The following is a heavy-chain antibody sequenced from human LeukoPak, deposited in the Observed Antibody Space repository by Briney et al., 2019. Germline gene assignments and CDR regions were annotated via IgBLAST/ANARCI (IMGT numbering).Heavy chain of an antibody. V-gene: IGHV3-30*18. CDR2: ISNDGSIK. CDR1: GFTFSSHG. J-gene: IGHJ4*02. Sequence: PGGSPRLSCAASGFTFSSHGMHWVRQAPGKGLEWVAVISNDGSIKLYGDSVKGRFTISRDDSKNTLYLQMNSLKTEDTAVYYCAKDRAFQAAGVTDYWGQGTLVTVSS. D-gene: IGHD3-10*01. CDR3: AKDRAFQAAGVTDY.